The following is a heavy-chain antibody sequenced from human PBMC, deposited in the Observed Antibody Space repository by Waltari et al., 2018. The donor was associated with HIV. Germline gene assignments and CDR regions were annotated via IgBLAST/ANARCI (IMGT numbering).Heavy chain of an antibody. J-gene: IGHJ3*02. CDR2: INEDGSEK. CDR3: ARGPDDCEKGVCYAFDI. D-gene: IGHD2-8*01. Sequence: EMLFVESGGGLVQPGGFLRLSCSAAAFKFRNSWMGVFRQVPGKGLEGLANINEDGSEKNYVDSLRGRFTISRDNARNTLYLQMNSLSLEDTAMYYCARGPDDCEKGVCYAFDIWGQGTMVTVSS. CDR1: AFKFRNSW. V-gene: IGHV3-7*03.